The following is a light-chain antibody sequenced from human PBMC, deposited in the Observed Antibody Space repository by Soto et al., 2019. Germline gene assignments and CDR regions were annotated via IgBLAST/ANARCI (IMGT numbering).Light chain of an antibody. J-gene: IGLJ1*01. CDR2: EGS. Sequence: QSALTQPASVSGSPGQSITISCTGSNSDIGSYNFVSWYQQYPGKAPKLIIYEGSKRPSGVSLRFSGSKADNTASLTISGLLAEDEADYYCCSYAGDTIYVFGSGTKLTVL. V-gene: IGLV2-23*01. CDR3: CSYAGDTIYV. CDR1: NSDIGSYNF.